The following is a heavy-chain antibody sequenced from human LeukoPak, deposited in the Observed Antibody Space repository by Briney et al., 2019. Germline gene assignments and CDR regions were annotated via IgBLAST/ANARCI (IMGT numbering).Heavy chain of an antibody. D-gene: IGHD4-17*01. J-gene: IGHJ4*02. CDR2: IIPILGIA. Sequence: VASVKVSCKASGYTFTSYAMHWVRQAPGQRLEWMGRIIPILGIANYAQKFQGRVTITADKSTSTAYMELSSLRSEDTAVYYCARDPFDYGDYFTPLTPQWGQGTLVTASS. CDR3: ARDPFDYGDYFTPLTPQ. CDR1: GYTFTSYA. V-gene: IGHV1-69*04.